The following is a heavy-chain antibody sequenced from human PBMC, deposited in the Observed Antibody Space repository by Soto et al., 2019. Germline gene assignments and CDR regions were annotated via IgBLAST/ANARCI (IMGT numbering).Heavy chain of an antibody. CDR3: AASFSCSGGSCYSLDWFDP. D-gene: IGHD2-15*01. CDR2: IYYSGST. Sequence: SETLSLTCTVSGGSISSGGYYWSWIRQHPGKGLEWIGYIYYSGSTYYNPSLKSRVTISVDTSKNQFSLKLSSVTAADTAVYYCAASFSCSGGSCYSLDWFDPWGQGTLVTVSS. CDR1: GGSISSGGYY. V-gene: IGHV4-31*03. J-gene: IGHJ5*02.